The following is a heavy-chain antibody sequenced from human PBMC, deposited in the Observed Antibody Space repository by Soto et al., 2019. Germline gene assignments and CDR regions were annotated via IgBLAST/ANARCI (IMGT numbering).Heavy chain of an antibody. Sequence: QVQLVQSGAEVKKPGSSVKVSCKASGGTFNSYAINWVRQAPGQGLEWMGGIIPIFDTPNYAQKFQGRVTITADESTSTAYMELSSLRSEDTAVYYCARALYCSDGSCHWSHWFFDLWGRGTLVTVSS. CDR2: IIPIFDTP. V-gene: IGHV1-69*12. CDR3: ARALYCSDGSCHWSHWFFDL. D-gene: IGHD2-15*01. CDR1: GGTFNSYA. J-gene: IGHJ2*01.